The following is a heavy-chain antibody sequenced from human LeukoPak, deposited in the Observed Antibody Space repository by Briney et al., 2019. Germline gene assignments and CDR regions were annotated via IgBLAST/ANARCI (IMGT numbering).Heavy chain of an antibody. D-gene: IGHD3-3*01. Sequence: PSETLSPSCAVYGESFSGHYWSWIRQPPGEGLEWIGEVNYSGGTNYNPSLKSRVTISVDTSKNQFSLKLRSVTAADTAVFYCARVKRGRDFWSGYRFDHWGQGTLVTVSS. CDR3: ARVKRGRDFWSGYRFDH. CDR1: GESFSGHY. J-gene: IGHJ4*02. CDR2: VNYSGGT. V-gene: IGHV4-34*01.